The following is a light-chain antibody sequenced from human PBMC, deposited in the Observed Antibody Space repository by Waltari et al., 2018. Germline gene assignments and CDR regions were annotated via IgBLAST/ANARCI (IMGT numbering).Light chain of an antibody. V-gene: IGKV1-5*03. CDR2: QAS. CDR1: QDISTW. J-gene: IGKJ1*01. CDR3: QQCKNSRT. Sequence: IQMTQSPSTLSASVGDRVIMTCRASQDISTWLSWFQQKPGKAPKLLIYQASTLQSGVPSRFGGSKSGTEFTLTISSLQPDDFATYYGQQCKNSRTFGHGTRVEVK.